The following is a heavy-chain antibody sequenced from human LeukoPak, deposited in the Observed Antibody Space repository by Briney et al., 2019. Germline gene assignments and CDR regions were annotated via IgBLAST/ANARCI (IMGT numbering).Heavy chain of an antibody. CDR2: ISAYNGNT. J-gene: IGHJ4*02. CDR1: GYTFTSYG. CDR3: ATYTVTTSFDY. D-gene: IGHD4-17*01. Sequence: ASVKVSCKASGYTFTSYGISWVRQAPGQGLEWMGWISAYNGNTNYAQKLQGRVTMTTDTSTSTAYMELRSLRSEDTAVYYCATYTVTTSFDYWGQGTLVTVSS. V-gene: IGHV1-18*01.